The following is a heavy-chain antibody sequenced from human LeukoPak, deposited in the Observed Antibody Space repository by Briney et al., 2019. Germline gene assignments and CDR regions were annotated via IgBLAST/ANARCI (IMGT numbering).Heavy chain of an antibody. D-gene: IGHD3-3*02. Sequence: GGSLRLSCAASGFTFSIYSMNWVRQAPGKGLEWLSSITSSSNYIYYADSVKGRFTISRDNVQNSLYLQMNSLRAEDTAMYYCARDLHFAFDIWGQGTMVTVSS. J-gene: IGHJ3*02. CDR1: GFTFSIYS. CDR3: ARDLHFAFDI. CDR2: ITSSSNYI. V-gene: IGHV3-21*01.